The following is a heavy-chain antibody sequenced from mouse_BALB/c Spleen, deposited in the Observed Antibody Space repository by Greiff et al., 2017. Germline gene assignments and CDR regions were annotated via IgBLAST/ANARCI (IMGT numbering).Heavy chain of an antibody. J-gene: IGHJ1*01. Sequence: EVMLVESGGGLVKPGGSLKLSCAASGFTFSSYTMSWVRQTPEKRLEWVATISSGGSYTYYPDSVKGRFTISRDNAKNTLYLQMSSLKSEDTAMYYCTRDQGLRRGELRWYFDVWGAGTTVTVSS. V-gene: IGHV5-6-4*01. CDR3: TRDQGLRRGELRWYFDV. CDR1: GFTFSSYT. CDR2: ISSGGSYT. D-gene: IGHD2-2*01.